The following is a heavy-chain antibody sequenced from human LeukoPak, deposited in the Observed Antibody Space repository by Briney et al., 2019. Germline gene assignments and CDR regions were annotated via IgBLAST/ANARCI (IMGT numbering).Heavy chain of an antibody. J-gene: IGHJ4*02. Sequence: SETLSLTCAVYGGSFSGYYWSWIRQPPGKGLEWIGEINHSGSTNYNPSLKSRVTISVDTSKNQFSLRLDSVTAADTAVYYCARWSRWELLLGRSGFDYWGQGTLVTVSS. V-gene: IGHV4-34*01. CDR2: INHSGST. D-gene: IGHD1-26*01. CDR1: GGSFSGYY. CDR3: ARWSRWELLLGRSGFDY.